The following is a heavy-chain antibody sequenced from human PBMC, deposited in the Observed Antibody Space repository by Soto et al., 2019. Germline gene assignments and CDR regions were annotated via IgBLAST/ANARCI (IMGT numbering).Heavy chain of an antibody. CDR3: ARGWLRDPWMY. Sequence: EVQLVESGGSLVKPGGSLRLSCAASGFTFSTYNMNWVRQAPGKGLEWVASISSTSVYMYYANSLKDRFTISRANAKSSLYLQVNSLRAEDTAVYYCARGWLRDPWMYWGQGTLVTVSS. CDR1: GFTFSTYN. D-gene: IGHD5-12*01. CDR2: ISSTSVYM. J-gene: IGHJ4*02. V-gene: IGHV3-21*01.